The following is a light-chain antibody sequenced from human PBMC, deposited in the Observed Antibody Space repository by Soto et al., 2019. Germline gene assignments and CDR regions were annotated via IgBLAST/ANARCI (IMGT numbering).Light chain of an antibody. V-gene: IGLV3-25*02. CDR3: QSADSTGTVV. Sequence: SYELTQPPSVSVSPGQTARITCSGETLPKVYGYWYQQRPGQAPLLVIYKDTERPSGIPERFSGSSSGTTVTLTISGVRAEDEADYYCQSADSTGTVVFGGGTKLTVL. CDR1: TLPKVY. CDR2: KDT. J-gene: IGLJ3*02.